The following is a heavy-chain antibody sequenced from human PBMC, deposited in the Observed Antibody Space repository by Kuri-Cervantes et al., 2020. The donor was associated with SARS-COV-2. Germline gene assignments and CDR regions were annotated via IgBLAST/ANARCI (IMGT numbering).Heavy chain of an antibody. D-gene: IGHD2-8*01. Sequence: GESLKISCAASGFTFSSYGMHWVRQAPGKGLEWVAVIWYDGSNKYYADSVKGRFTISRDNSKNTLYLQMNSLRAEDTAVYYCARNYLLYGGYYYGMDVWGQGTTVTVSS. CDR2: IWYDGSNK. V-gene: IGHV3-33*01. J-gene: IGHJ6*02. CDR3: ARNYLLYGGYYYGMDV. CDR1: GFTFSSYG.